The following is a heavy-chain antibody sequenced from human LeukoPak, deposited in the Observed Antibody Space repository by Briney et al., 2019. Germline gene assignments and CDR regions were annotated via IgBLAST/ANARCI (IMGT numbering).Heavy chain of an antibody. CDR3: ARELISWFDP. CDR1: GFTFYNYW. V-gene: IGHV3-7*01. J-gene: IGHJ5*02. D-gene: IGHD3-16*01. Sequence: GGSLRLSCEASGFTFYNYWMTWVRQAPGKGLEWVANIKQDGSEKFYVDSVKGRFTISRDNAKNSLYLQMNSLRAEDTAVYYCARELISWFDPWGQGTLVTVSS. CDR2: IKQDGSEK.